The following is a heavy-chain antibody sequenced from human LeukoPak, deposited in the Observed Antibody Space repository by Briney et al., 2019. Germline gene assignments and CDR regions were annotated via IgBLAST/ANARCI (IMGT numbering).Heavy chain of an antibody. CDR2: TNHSGST. CDR1: GGSFSGYY. V-gene: IGHV4-34*01. CDR3: ARATPKGYYGSGSYSAFDY. D-gene: IGHD3-10*01. Sequence: PSETLSLTCAVYGGSFSGYYWSWIRQPPGKGLEWIGETNHSGSTNYNPSLKSRVTISVDTSKNQFSLKLSSVTAADTAVYYCARATPKGYYGSGSYSAFDYWGQGTLVTVSS. J-gene: IGHJ4*02.